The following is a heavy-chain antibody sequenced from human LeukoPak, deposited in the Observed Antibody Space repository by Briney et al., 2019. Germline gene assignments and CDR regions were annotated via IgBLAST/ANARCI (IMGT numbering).Heavy chain of an antibody. V-gene: IGHV3-21*01. Sequence: GGSLRLSCAASGFTFSSYSMKWVRHAPGKGREWVSSISSSSSYIYYADSVKGRFTISRDNAKSSLYLQMNSLRAEDTAAYYCARDKIQEYQLLSTFDYWGQGTLVTVSS. CDR1: GFTFSSYS. CDR3: ARDKIQEYQLLSTFDY. J-gene: IGHJ4*02. CDR2: ISSSSSYI. D-gene: IGHD2-2*01.